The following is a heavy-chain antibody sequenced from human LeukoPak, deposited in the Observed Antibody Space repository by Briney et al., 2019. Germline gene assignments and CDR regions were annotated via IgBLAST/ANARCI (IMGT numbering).Heavy chain of an antibody. V-gene: IGHV3-73*01. CDR3: TPNYYDSSGYSDDAFDI. CDR2: IRSKANSYAT. J-gene: IGHJ3*02. Sequence: GGSLRLSCAASGFTFSGSAMHWVRQASGKGLEWVGRIRSKANSYATTYAASVKGRFTISRDDSKNTAYLQMNSLKTEDTAVYYCTPNYYDSSGYSDDAFDIWGQGTMVTVSS. CDR1: GFTFSGSA. D-gene: IGHD3-22*01.